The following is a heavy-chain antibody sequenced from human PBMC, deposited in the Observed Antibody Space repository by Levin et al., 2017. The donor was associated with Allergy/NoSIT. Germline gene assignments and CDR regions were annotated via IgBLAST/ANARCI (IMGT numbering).Heavy chain of an antibody. V-gene: IGHV3-30*18. Sequence: GGSLRLSCADSGFTFRNYGMHWVRQAPGKGLEWVALISNDGSYKKYADSVKGRFTVSRDNSKNTLYLQMNSLRAEDSAVFYCAKDGRWAAAGSSYYYMDGWGKGTTVTVSS. D-gene: IGHD6-13*01. CDR3: AKDGRWAAAGSSYYYMDG. J-gene: IGHJ6*03. CDR1: GFTFRNYG. CDR2: ISNDGSYK.